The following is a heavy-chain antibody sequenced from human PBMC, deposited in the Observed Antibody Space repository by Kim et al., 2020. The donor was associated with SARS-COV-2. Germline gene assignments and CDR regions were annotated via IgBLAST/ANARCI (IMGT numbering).Heavy chain of an antibody. CDR2: IRWDSSGI. J-gene: IGHJ3*02. D-gene: IGHD2-2*01. CDR1: GFTFDNYA. CDR3: AKGRSTSSLDAFDM. V-gene: IGHV3-9*01. Sequence: GGSLRLSCAASGFTFDNYAMHWVRQAPGKGLEWVSGIRWDSSGIGYADSVKGRLIISRDNAKNSLYLQMNSLRTEDTALYYCAKGRSTSSLDAFDMWGQGTSVTVSS.